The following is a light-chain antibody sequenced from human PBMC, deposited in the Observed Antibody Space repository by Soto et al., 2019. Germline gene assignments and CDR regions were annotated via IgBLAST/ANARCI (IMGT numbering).Light chain of an antibody. CDR1: QSINSY. CDR3: QQSYRIPLT. J-gene: IGKJ4*01. CDR2: AAS. V-gene: IGKV1-39*01. Sequence: DLQMTQSPSSLSASVGDRVTITCRASQSINSYLTWYQQKPGKAPKVLIYAASSLQRGVPSRFSGSGSGTDFTLTISSLQREDFATYFCQQSYRIPLTFGGGTKVEI.